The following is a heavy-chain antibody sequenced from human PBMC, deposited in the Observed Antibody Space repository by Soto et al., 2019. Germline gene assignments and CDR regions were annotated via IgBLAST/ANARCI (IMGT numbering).Heavy chain of an antibody. J-gene: IGHJ5*02. V-gene: IGHV1-18*01. CDR3: ARVEYCSGGSCYGWFDP. CDR2: ISAYNGNT. CDR1: GYTLTELS. D-gene: IGHD2-15*01. Sequence: GASVKVSCKVSGYTLTELSIHWVRQAPGQGLEWMGWISAYNGNTNYAQKLQGRVTMITDTSTSTAYMELRSLRSDDTAVYYCARVEYCSGGSCYGWFDPWGQGTLVTVSS.